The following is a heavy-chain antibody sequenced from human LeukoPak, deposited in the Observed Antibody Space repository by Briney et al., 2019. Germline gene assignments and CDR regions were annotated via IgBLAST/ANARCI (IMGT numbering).Heavy chain of an antibody. V-gene: IGHV1-2*02. D-gene: IGHD5-18*01. CDR2: INPNSGGT. CDR1: GYTFTGYY. Sequence: ASVKVSCKASGYTFTGYYMHWVRQAPGQGLEWMGWINPNSGGTNYAQKFQGRVTMTRDTSISTAYMELSRLRSDDTAVYYCARHAPSQGYSYGLSYFDYWGQGTLVTVSS. J-gene: IGHJ4*02. CDR3: ARHAPSQGYSYGLSYFDY.